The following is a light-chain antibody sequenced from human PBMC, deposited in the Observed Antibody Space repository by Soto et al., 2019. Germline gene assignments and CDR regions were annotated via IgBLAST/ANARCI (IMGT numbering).Light chain of an antibody. CDR3: QHYNNWPPWT. CDR2: GAS. V-gene: IGKV3-15*01. CDR1: QSVSSN. J-gene: IGKJ1*01. Sequence: EIVLTQSPVTLSVSPGERATLSCRASQSVSSNLAWYQQKPGQAPRLLIYGASTRATGVPARFRGSGSGPEFTLTISSLQAEDFALYYCQHYNNWPPWTFDQGTKVESK.